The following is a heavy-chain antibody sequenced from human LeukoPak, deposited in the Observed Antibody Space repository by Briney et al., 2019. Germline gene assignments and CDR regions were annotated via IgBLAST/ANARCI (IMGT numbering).Heavy chain of an antibody. CDR3: ARTNRYGRDGFCDSWFDP. CDR1: GGSISPSY. J-gene: IGHJ5*02. D-gene: IGHD5-18*01. V-gene: IGHV4-4*07. Sequence: SETLSPTCTVSGGSISPSYWSWIRQPAGKALEWIGRIYSDGATNYNPSLKSRVTMSIDTSKNQFSLKLSSVTAADTAVYFCARTNRYGRDGFCDSWFDPWGQGTLVTVSS. CDR2: IYSDGAT.